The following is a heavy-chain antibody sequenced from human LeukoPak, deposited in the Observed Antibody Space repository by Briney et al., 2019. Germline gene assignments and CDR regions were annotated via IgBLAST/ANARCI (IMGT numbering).Heavy chain of an antibody. D-gene: IGHD3-3*01. J-gene: IGHJ6*02. Sequence: GASVKVSCKASGYTFTSYYMHWVRQAPGQGLEWMGIINPSGGNTNYAQKLQGRVTMTTDTSTSTAYMELRSLRSDDTAVYYCARDNSWSDFWSTYYYYGMDVWGQGTTVTVSS. CDR2: INPSGGNT. CDR1: GYTFTSYY. CDR3: ARDNSWSDFWSTYYYYGMDV. V-gene: IGHV1-46*01.